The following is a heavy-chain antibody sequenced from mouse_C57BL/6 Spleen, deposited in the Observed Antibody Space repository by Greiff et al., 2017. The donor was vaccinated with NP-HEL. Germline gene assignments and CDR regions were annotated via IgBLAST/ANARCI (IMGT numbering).Heavy chain of an antibody. CDR2: IDPNSGGT. J-gene: IGHJ4*01. V-gene: IGHV1-72*01. CDR3: ARRTTTDAMDY. D-gene: IGHD1-1*01. Sequence: QVQLQQPGAELVKPGASVKLSCKASGYTFTSYWMHWVKQRPGRGLEWIGRIDPNSGGTKYNEKFKSKATLTVDKPSSTAYMQLSSPTSEDSAVYYCARRTTTDAMDYWGQGTSVTVSS. CDR1: GYTFTSYW.